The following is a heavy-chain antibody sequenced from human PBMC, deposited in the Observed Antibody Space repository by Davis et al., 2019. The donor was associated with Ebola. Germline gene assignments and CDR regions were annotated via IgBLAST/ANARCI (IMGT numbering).Heavy chain of an antibody. CDR1: PFPFDNYA. D-gene: IGHD4-17*01. CDR3: AKDPNGDYFGAFDN. V-gene: IGHV3-23*01. J-gene: IGHJ3*02. Sequence: PGGSLRLSCTASPFPFDNYAMSWVRQAPGKGLEWVASIGGTGLQAFYTDSVKGRFTISRDNSRNTVYLEMNSLRAEDTAVYYCAKDPNGDYFGAFDNWGQGTMVTVSS. CDR2: IGGTGLQA.